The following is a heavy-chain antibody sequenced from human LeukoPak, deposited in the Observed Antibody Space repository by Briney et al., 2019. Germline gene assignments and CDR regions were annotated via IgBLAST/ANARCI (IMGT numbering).Heavy chain of an antibody. Sequence: ASVKVSCKASGGTFSSYAISWVRQAPGQGLEWMGGIIPIFGTANYAQKFQGRVTITADESTSTAYMELSRLRSDDTAVYYCALLVVVITSDAFDIWGQGTMVTVSS. J-gene: IGHJ3*02. V-gene: IGHV1-69*13. CDR2: IIPIFGTA. D-gene: IGHD3-22*01. CDR1: GGTFSSYA. CDR3: ALLVVVITSDAFDI.